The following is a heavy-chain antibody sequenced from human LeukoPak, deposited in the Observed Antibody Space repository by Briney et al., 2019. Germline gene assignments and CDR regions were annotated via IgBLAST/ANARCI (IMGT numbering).Heavy chain of an antibody. J-gene: IGHJ3*02. D-gene: IGHD2-2*01. V-gene: IGHV4-38-2*02. CDR3: GGGGIVVVPAAMRYDAFDI. CDR1: GYSISSGYY. CDR2: IYHSGST. Sequence: SETLSLTCTVSGYSISSGYYWGWIRQPPGQGLEWIGSIYHSGSTYYNPSLKSRVTISVDTSKSQFSLKLSSVTAADTAVYYCGGGGIVVVPAAMRYDAFDIWGQGTMVTVSS.